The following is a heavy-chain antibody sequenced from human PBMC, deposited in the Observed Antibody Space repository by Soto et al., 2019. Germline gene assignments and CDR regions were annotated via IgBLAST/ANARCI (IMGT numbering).Heavy chain of an antibody. Sequence: SETLSLTCTVSGGSISSGDYYWSWIRQPPGKGLEWIGYIYYSGSTYYNPSLKSRVTISVDTSKKQFSLKLSSVTAADTAVYYCARDLMVRGVYNYWGQGTLVTVYS. CDR1: GGSISSGDYY. D-gene: IGHD3-10*01. CDR3: ARDLMVRGVYNY. CDR2: IYYSGST. J-gene: IGHJ4*02. V-gene: IGHV4-30-4*01.